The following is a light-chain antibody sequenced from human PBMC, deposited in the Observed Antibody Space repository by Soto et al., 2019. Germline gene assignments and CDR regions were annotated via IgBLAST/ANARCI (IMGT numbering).Light chain of an antibody. V-gene: IGKV3-11*01. CDR3: QQRSNSIT. CDR2: DES. J-gene: IGKJ5*01. CDR1: QSVSSY. Sequence: VLTKSPATLSPSPAEGPALACRASQSVSSYLAWYQQKPGQAPRLLIYDESYRATGIPARFSGSGSGTDFTLTISSLEPEDFAVYYCQQRSNSITAGNRTRLEIK.